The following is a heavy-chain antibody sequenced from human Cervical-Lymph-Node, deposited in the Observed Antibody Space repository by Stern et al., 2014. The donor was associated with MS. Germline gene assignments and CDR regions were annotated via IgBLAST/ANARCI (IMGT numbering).Heavy chain of an antibody. CDR3: ARDAGHRSSGWYRWGDYYYYGMDV. V-gene: IGHV3-33*01. D-gene: IGHD6-19*01. Sequence: QVQLVQSGGGVVQPGRSLRLSCAASGFTFSSYGMHWVRQAPGKGLEWVAVIWYDGSNKYYADSVKGRFTISRDNSKNTLYLQMNSLRAEDTAVYYCARDAGHRSSGWYRWGDYYYYGMDVWGQGTTVTVSS. CDR1: GFTFSSYG. CDR2: IWYDGSNK. J-gene: IGHJ6*02.